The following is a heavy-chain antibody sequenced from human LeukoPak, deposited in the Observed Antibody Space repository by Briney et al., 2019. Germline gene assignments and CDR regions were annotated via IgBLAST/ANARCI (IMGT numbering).Heavy chain of an antibody. D-gene: IGHD3-10*01. CDR1: GYTFTSYG. V-gene: IGHV1-18*01. CDR2: ISAYNGNT. CDR3: ARDHRLWFGELLNG. Sequence: ASATVSCKASGYTFTSYGISWVRQAPGQGLEWMGWISAYNGNTNYAQKLQGRVTMTIDTSTSTAYMELRSLRSDDTALYYCARDHRLWFGELLNGWGQGTLVTVSS. J-gene: IGHJ4*02.